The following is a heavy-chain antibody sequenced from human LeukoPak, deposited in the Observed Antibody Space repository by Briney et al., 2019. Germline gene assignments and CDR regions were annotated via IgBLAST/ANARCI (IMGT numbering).Heavy chain of an antibody. J-gene: IGHJ5*02. Sequence: PSETPSLTCAVYGGSFSGYYWSWIRQPPGKGLEWIGEINHSGSTNYNPSLKSRVTISVDTSKNQFSLKLSSVTAADTAVYYCASGRWFDPWGQGTLVTVSS. CDR3: ASGRWFDP. CDR2: INHSGST. CDR1: GGSFSGYY. V-gene: IGHV4-34*01.